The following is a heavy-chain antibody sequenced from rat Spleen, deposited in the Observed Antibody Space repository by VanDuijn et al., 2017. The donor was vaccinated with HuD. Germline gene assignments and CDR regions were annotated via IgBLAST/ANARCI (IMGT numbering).Heavy chain of an antibody. Sequence: EVQLVESDGGLVQPGRSLKLSCATSGFTFSDYYMAWVRQAPTKGLEWVATISYDGTNTYYRDSVKGRFTISRHDAKSTLYLVMDSLRSEDTSTYYCARHWNDDYFDYWGRGTLVTVSS. CDR3: ARHWNDDYFDY. CDR1: GFTFSDYY. J-gene: IGHJ3*01. D-gene: IGHD1-7*01. V-gene: IGHV5-29*01. CDR2: ISYDGTNT.